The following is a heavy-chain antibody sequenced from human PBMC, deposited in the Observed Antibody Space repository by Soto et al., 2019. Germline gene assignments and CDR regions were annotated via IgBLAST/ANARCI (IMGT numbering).Heavy chain of an antibody. D-gene: IGHD3-3*01. CDR1: GFTFSSYG. Sequence: QVQLVESGGGVVQPGRSLRLSCAASGFTFSSYGMHWVRQAPGKGLEWVAVIWYDGSNKYYADSVKGRFTISRDNSKNQLYLEMKSLRAEETAVYYWGRVGGLVRFLEWYYDYYMAVGGKGPTVTVSS. CDR3: GRVGGLVRFLEWYYDYYMAV. J-gene: IGHJ6*03. CDR2: IWYDGSNK. V-gene: IGHV3-33*01.